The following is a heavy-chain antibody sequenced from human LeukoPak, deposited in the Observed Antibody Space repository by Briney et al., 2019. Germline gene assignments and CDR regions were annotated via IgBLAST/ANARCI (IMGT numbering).Heavy chain of an antibody. CDR1: GFTFSSYA. D-gene: IGHD6-19*01. Sequence: GGSLRPFCAASGFTFSSYARHWCRQAPGKGLEWVAVISYDGSNKYYEDSVKGRFTISRDNSKNTLYLQMNSLRAEDTAVYYCARDEQWLAQDWGQGTLVTVSS. J-gene: IGHJ4*02. CDR3: ARDEQWLAQD. CDR2: ISYDGSNK. V-gene: IGHV3-30-3*01.